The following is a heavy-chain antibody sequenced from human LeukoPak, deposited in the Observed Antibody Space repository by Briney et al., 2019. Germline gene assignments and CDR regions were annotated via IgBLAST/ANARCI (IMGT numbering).Heavy chain of an antibody. CDR2: IYSGGRT. D-gene: IGHD1-26*01. CDR3: ARGNSGSSYVEYYYGMDV. V-gene: IGHV3-53*01. CDR1: GFIVSSNY. Sequence: GGSLRLSCEASGFIVSSNYMSWVRQAPGKGSEWVSVIYSGGRTYYADSVKGRFTISRDNSKNTLYLQMNSLRAEDTAVYYCARGNSGSSYVEYYYGMDVWGQGTTVTVSS. J-gene: IGHJ6*02.